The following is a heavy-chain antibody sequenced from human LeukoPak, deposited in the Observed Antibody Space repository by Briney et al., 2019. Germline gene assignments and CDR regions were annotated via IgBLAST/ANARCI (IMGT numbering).Heavy chain of an antibody. CDR1: GYTFTVYY. V-gene: IGHV1-2*02. Sequence: GASVKVSCKASGYTFTVYYMHWVRQAPGQGHEWMGWINPNSGGTNYAQKFQGRVTMTRHTSISTAYMELRRLRSDDSAVYYCARLTGDRNWFDPWGQGTLVTVSS. CDR2: INPNSGGT. J-gene: IGHJ5*02. CDR3: ARLTGDRNWFDP. D-gene: IGHD7-27*01.